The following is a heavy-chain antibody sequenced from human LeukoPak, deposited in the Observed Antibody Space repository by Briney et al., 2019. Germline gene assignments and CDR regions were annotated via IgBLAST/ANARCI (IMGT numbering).Heavy chain of an antibody. J-gene: IGHJ6*02. D-gene: IGHD5-24*01. CDR1: GGSISSYY. CDR2: IYYSGST. Sequence: SETLSLTCTVSGGSISSYYWSWIRQPPGKGLEWIGYIYYSGSTNYNPSLKSRVTISVDTSKNQFSLKLSSVTAADTAVYYCARGRADMAPYGMDVWGQGTTVTVSS. V-gene: IGHV4-59*01. CDR3: ARGRADMAPYGMDV.